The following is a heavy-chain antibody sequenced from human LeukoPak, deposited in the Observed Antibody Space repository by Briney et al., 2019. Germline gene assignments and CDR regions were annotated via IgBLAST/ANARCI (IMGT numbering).Heavy chain of an antibody. Sequence: ASVKVSCKASGGTFSSYAISWVRQAPGQGLEWMGGIIPIFGTANYAQKFQGRVTITADESTSTAYMELSSLRSEDTAVYYCARGLPMTTVATCYYYGMDVWGQGTTVTVSS. CDR1: GGTFSSYA. J-gene: IGHJ6*02. V-gene: IGHV1-69*13. D-gene: IGHD4-23*01. CDR2: IIPIFGTA. CDR3: ARGLPMTTVATCYYYGMDV.